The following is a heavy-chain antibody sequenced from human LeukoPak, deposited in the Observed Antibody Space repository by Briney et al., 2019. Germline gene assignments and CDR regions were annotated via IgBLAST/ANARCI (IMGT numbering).Heavy chain of an antibody. J-gene: IGHJ4*02. D-gene: IGHD5-12*01. Sequence: SQTLSLTCTVSGGSISSADYYWSWIRQPPGKGLEWIGYIYYSGTTYYNPSLKSRVTISVDTSKNKFSLKLSSVTAADTAVYYCATDGGYSGYDLVYWGQGTLVTVSS. CDR2: IYYSGTT. CDR1: GGSISSADYY. CDR3: ATDGGYSGYDLVY. V-gene: IGHV4-30-4*01.